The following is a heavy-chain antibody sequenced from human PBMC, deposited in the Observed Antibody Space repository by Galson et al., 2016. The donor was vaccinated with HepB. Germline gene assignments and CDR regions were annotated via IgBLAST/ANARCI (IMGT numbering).Heavy chain of an antibody. V-gene: IGHV1-24*01. D-gene: IGHD1-1*01. CDR2: LDPEQDRI. Sequence: SVKVSCKVSGYSLRELPLHWVRQSPGKGFEWMGGLDPEQDRIISAQKFQGRVTLTEDTSTDTAFMELRSLRSEDTALYYCARATLPTTENNAVGWFDPWGQGTLVTVSS. CDR3: ARATLPTTENNAVGWFDP. CDR1: GYSLRELP. J-gene: IGHJ5*02.